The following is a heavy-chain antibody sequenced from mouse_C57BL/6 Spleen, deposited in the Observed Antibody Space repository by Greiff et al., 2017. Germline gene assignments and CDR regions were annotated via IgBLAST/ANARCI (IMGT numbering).Heavy chain of an antibody. V-gene: IGHV3-6*01. CDR1: GYSITSGYY. J-gene: IGHJ1*03. CDR2: ISYDGSN. D-gene: IGHD4-1*01. Sequence: VQLKQSGPGLVKPSQSLSLTCSVTGYSITSGYYWNWIRQFPGNKLEWMGYISYDGSNNYNPSLKNRISITRDTSKNQFFLKLNSVTTEDTATYYCARDWDGGYFDVWGTGTTVTVSS. CDR3: ARDWDGGYFDV.